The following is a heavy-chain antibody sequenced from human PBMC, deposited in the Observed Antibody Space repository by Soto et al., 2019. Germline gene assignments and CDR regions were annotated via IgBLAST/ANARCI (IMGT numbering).Heavy chain of an antibody. CDR1: GFTFSDYT. Sequence: QVHLVESGGGVVQPGRSLRLSCAASGFTFSDYTMHWVRQAPGKGLQWVALIYYDGSKTYYADSVKGRFTVSRDNSNNTLYLETNSLRAEDTGVYYCARGGGNQLGDCYDNWGQGTLVTVSS. V-gene: IGHV3-30*04. CDR2: IYYDGSKT. CDR3: ARGGGNQLGDCYDN. D-gene: IGHD2-21*02. J-gene: IGHJ4*02.